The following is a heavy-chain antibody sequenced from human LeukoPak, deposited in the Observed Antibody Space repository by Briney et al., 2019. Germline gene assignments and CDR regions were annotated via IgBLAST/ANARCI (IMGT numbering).Heavy chain of an antibody. V-gene: IGHV4-59*01. Sequence: SETLSLTCTVSGGSITRYYWSWIRQPPGKGLEWIGYIYYTGSTNYNPSLKSRVTLSVDTSKNQFSLNLGSVTAADTAVYYCARVDSINWYDSRGYFDYWGQGTLVTVSS. CDR2: IYYTGST. CDR1: GGSITRYY. J-gene: IGHJ4*02. CDR3: ARVDSINWYDSRGYFDY. D-gene: IGHD6-13*01.